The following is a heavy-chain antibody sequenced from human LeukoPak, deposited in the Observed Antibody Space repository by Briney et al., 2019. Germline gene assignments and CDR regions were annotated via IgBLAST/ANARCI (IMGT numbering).Heavy chain of an antibody. D-gene: IGHD5-12*01. Sequence: GGSLRLSCAVSGFTFFSYPMAWVRQAPGKGLEWVSGISDSGGNTYYADSVKGRFTISRDNCKNTLYLQMNSLRAEDTAQYYCAKSWYSGHDAFDFWGQGTLVTVSS. J-gene: IGHJ4*02. V-gene: IGHV3-23*01. CDR2: ISDSGGNT. CDR1: GFTFFSYP. CDR3: AKSWYSGHDAFDF.